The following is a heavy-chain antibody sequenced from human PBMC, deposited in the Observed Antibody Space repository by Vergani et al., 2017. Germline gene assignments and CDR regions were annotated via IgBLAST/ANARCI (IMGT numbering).Heavy chain of an antibody. J-gene: IGHJ4*02. V-gene: IGHV3-7*01. CDR3: ASFPWDRDWYSSSPIDY. CDR2: IKQDGSEK. D-gene: IGHD6-13*01. CDR1: GFTFSSYA. Sequence: EVQLLESGGGLVQPGGSLRLSCAASGFTFSSYAMSWVRQAPGKGLEWVANIKQDGSEKYYVDSVKGRFTISRDNAKNSLYLQMNSLRAEDTAVYYCASFPWDRDWYSSSPIDYWGQGTLVTVSS.